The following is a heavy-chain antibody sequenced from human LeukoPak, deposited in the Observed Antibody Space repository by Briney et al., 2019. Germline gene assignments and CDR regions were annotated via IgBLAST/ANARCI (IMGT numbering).Heavy chain of an antibody. V-gene: IGHV4-61*05. J-gene: IGHJ6*02. CDR1: GGSISSSSYY. CDR2: IYYSGST. Sequence: SETLSLTCTVSGGSISSSSYYWGRIRQPPGKGLEWIGYIYYSGSTNYNPSLKSRVTISVDTSKNQFSLKLSSVTAADTAVYYCARHIWFLEWLRGGGDYYGMDVWGQGTTVTVSS. CDR3: ARHIWFLEWLRGGGDYYGMDV. D-gene: IGHD3-3*01.